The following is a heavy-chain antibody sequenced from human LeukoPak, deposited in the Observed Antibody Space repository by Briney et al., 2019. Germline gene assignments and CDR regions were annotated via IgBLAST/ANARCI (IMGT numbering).Heavy chain of an antibody. D-gene: IGHD3-22*01. CDR1: GGSISSSSYY. V-gene: IGHV4-39*07. Sequence: MTSETLSLTCTVSGGSISSSSYYWGWIRQPPGKGLEWIGSIYYSGSTYYNPSLKSRVTISVDTSKNQFSLKLSSVTAADTAVYYCARLVLYYYDSSGYYRHPAYFDYWGQGTLVTVSS. J-gene: IGHJ4*02. CDR3: ARLVLYYYDSSGYYRHPAYFDY. CDR2: IYYSGST.